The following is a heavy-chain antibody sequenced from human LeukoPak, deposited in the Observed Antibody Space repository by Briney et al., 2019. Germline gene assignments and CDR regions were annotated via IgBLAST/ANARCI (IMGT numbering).Heavy chain of an antibody. V-gene: IGHV3-48*01. CDR2: ISSSSGSI. J-gene: IGHJ3*02. Sequence: GGSLRLSCTASGFNFNNYMMNWVRQAPGKGPEWVSYISSSSGSIYYADSVKGRFTISRDNAKNSLYLKMNSLRAEDTAVYYCVSALIATGDAFDTWGQGTLVTVSS. CDR1: GFNFNNYM. D-gene: IGHD5-24*01. CDR3: VSALIATGDAFDT.